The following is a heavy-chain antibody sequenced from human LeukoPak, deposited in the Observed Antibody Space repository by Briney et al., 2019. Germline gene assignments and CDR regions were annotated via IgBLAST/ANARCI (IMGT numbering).Heavy chain of an antibody. CDR2: ISGSGGST. V-gene: IGHV3-23*01. CDR1: GFTFSRYT. J-gene: IGHJ4*02. CDR3: AKTPNILVVVAATPCCLVY. Sequence: PGGALRLSRAASGFTFSRYTMSSGSGAPGKGLGWVSAISGSGGSTYYSDSVKGRLTISRDNSNNTLYLQMNSLTVYDTAVYYCAKTPNILVVVAATPCCLVYWGEATLVAVSS. D-gene: IGHD2-15*01.